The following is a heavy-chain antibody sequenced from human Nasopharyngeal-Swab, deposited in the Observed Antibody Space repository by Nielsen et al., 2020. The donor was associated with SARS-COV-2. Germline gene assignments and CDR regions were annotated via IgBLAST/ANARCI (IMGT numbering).Heavy chain of an antibody. Sequence: GESLKISCAASVFTFSSYAMHWVRQAPGKGLEWVAVISYDGSNKYYADSVKGRFTISRDNSKNTLYLQMNSLRAEDTAVYYCARDQADGYNSHYYYYMDVWGQGTTVTVSS. CDR1: VFTFSSYA. J-gene: IGHJ6*03. CDR2: ISYDGSNK. D-gene: IGHD5-24*01. CDR3: ARDQADGYNSHYYYYMDV. V-gene: IGHV3-30*04.